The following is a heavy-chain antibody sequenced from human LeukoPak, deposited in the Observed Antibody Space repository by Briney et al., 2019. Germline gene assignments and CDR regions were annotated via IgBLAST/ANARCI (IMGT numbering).Heavy chain of an antibody. V-gene: IGHV1-2*02. CDR1: GYTFTGYY. J-gene: IGHJ5*02. CDR3: ARDLFVQQQLSFDP. CDR2: INPNSGGT. D-gene: IGHD6-13*01. Sequence: ASVKVSCKASGYTFTGYYMHWVRQAPGQGLEWMGWINPNSGGTNYAQKFRGRVTMTRDTSISTVYMELSRLTFDDTAIYYCARDLFVQQQLSFDPWGQGTQVTVSS.